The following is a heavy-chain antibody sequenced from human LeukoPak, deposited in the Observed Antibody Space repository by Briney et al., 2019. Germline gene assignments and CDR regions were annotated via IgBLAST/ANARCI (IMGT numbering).Heavy chain of an antibody. J-gene: IGHJ4*02. CDR2: ISSSGSTI. Sequence: GGSLRLSCAASGFTFSSYEMNWVRQAPGKRLEWASYISSSGSTIYYADSVKGRFTISRGNAKNSLYLQMNSLRAEDTAVYYCAREGGRGSFFDYWGQGTLVTVSS. V-gene: IGHV3-48*03. D-gene: IGHD1-26*01. CDR1: GFTFSSYE. CDR3: AREGGRGSFFDY.